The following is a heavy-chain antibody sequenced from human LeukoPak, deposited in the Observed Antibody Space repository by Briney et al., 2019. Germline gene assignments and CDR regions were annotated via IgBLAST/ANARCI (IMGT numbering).Heavy chain of an antibody. CDR1: GGSFSGYY. V-gene: IGHV4-34*01. J-gene: IGHJ3*02. Sequence: PSETLSLTCAVYGGSFSGYYWSWIRQPPGKGLEWIGSIYYTGSTFYNPSLKSRVTISVDTSKNQFSMKLSSVTAADAAVYFCAREWTTWGAFDIWGQGTMVTVSS. CDR3: AREWTTWGAFDI. CDR2: IYYTGST. D-gene: IGHD2/OR15-2a*01.